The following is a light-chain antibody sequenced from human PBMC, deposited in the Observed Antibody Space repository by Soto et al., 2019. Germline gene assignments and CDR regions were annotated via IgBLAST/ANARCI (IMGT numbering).Light chain of an antibody. Sequence: QSALTQPASVSGSPGQSITISCTGTSSDVGGHNFVSRYQQHPGKAPKLMIYEVTNRPSGVSDRFSGSKSGNTASLTISGLQAEDEADYYCNSYTSTFTWVFGGGTKLTVL. CDR3: NSYTSTFTWV. V-gene: IGLV2-14*01. J-gene: IGLJ2*01. CDR2: EVT. CDR1: SSDVGGHNF.